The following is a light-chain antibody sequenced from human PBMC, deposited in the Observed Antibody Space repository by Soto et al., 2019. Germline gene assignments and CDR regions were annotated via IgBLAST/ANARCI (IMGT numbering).Light chain of an antibody. CDR3: SSYTSSSTLIV. J-gene: IGLJ1*01. V-gene: IGLV2-14*01. Sequence: QSVLTQPASVSGSPGQSITISCTGTSGDIGGYNYVSWYQQHPGKAPKLLISEVTNRPSGVSNRFSGSKSGNTASLTISGLQAEDEADYYCSSYTSSSTLIVFGTGTKLTVL. CDR1: SGDIGGYNY. CDR2: EVT.